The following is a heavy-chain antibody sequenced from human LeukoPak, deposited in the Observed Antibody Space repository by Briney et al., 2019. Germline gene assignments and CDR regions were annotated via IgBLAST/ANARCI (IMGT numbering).Heavy chain of an antibody. CDR1: GFTFSSYG. J-gene: IGHJ6*03. CDR3: AKGGRPNYYYYYYMDV. Sequence: GGSLRLSCAASGFTFSSYGMSWVRQAPGKGLEWVSAISGSGGSTYYADSVKGRFTISRDNSKNTLYLQMNSLRAEDTAVYYCAKGGRPNYYYYYYMDVWGKGTTVTISS. V-gene: IGHV3-23*01. CDR2: ISGSGGST.